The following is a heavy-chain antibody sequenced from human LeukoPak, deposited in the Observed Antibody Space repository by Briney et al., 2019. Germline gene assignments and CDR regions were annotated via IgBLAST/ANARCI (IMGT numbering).Heavy chain of an antibody. CDR3: ARVGGIVVVPAAPAANWFDP. D-gene: IGHD2-2*01. J-gene: IGHJ5*02. V-gene: IGHV4-30-4*08. CDR2: IYYSGST. Sequence: PSETLSLTCTVSGGSISSGDYYWSWIRQPPGKGLEWIGYIYYSGSTYYNPSLKSRVTISVDTSKNQFSLKLSSVTAADTAVYYCARVGGIVVVPAAPAANWFDPWGQGTLVTVSS. CDR1: GGSISSGDYY.